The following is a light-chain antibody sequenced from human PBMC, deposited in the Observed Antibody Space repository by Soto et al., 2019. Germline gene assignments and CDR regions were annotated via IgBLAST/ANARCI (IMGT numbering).Light chain of an antibody. Sequence: EIVLTQSPGTLSLSPGERTTLSCRASQSVSSSYLAWYQQKPGQAPRLLIYGASSRATGIPDRFSGSGSGTDFTLTISRLEPEDFALYYCQQYGSSQWTFGQGTKV. CDR1: QSVSSSY. CDR2: GAS. J-gene: IGKJ1*01. CDR3: QQYGSSQWT. V-gene: IGKV3-20*01.